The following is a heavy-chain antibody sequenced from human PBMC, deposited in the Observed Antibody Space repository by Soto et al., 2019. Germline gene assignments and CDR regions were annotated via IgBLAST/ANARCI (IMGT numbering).Heavy chain of an antibody. D-gene: IGHD1-7*01. Sequence: LKVSCKVSGYTLTELSMHWVRQAPGKGLEWMGSFDPEDGETIYTQTFQGRLTLTGDTSTDTAHMELSRLRSEDTAVYYCTTSLELPLGTDVWGQGTTVTVSS. CDR2: FDPEDGET. J-gene: IGHJ6*02. CDR1: GYTLTELS. CDR3: TTSLELPLGTDV. V-gene: IGHV1-24*01.